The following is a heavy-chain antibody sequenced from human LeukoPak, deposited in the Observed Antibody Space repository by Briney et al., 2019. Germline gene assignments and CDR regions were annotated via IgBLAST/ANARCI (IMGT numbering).Heavy chain of an antibody. D-gene: IGHD3-3*01. V-gene: IGHV1-18*01. Sequence: ASVKVSCKASGGSSAISWVRQAPGQGLEWMGWISAYNGNTNYAQKLQGRVTMTTDTSTSTAYMELRSLRSDDTAVYYCARAPFNWSGYFDYWGQGTLVTVSS. J-gene: IGHJ4*02. CDR1: GGSSA. CDR2: ISAYNGNT. CDR3: ARAPFNWSGYFDY.